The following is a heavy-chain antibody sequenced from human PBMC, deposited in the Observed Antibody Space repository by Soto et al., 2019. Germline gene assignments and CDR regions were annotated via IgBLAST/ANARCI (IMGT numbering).Heavy chain of an antibody. J-gene: IGHJ6*02. CDR3: ARDGLEWGYGMDV. Sequence: QVQLVESGGGVVQPGRSLRLSCAASGFTFSSYGMHWVLQAPGKGLEWVAVIWYDGSNKYYADSVKGRFTISRDNSKNALYLQMNSLRAEDTAVYYCARDGLEWGYGMDVWGQGTTVTVSS. D-gene: IGHD3-3*01. CDR2: IWYDGSNK. CDR1: GFTFSSYG. V-gene: IGHV3-33*01.